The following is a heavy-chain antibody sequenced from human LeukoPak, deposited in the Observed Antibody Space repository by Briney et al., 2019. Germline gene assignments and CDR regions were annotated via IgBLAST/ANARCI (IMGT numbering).Heavy chain of an antibody. CDR3: VKDTDEDFDWPYYFDY. J-gene: IGHJ4*02. Sequence: GGSLRLSCSASGFTFSSYAMHWVRQAPGKGLEYVSAISSNGGSTYYADSVKGRFTISRDNTKNTLYLQMSSLRAEDTAVHYCVKDTDEDFDWPYYFDYWGQGTLVTVSS. V-gene: IGHV3-64D*06. D-gene: IGHD3-9*01. CDR2: ISSNGGST. CDR1: GFTFSSYA.